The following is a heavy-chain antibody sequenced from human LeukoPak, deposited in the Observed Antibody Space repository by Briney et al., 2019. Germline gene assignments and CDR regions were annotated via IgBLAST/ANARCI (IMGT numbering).Heavy chain of an antibody. CDR1: GYTFTSYG. CDR2: ISAYNGNT. J-gene: IGHJ3*02. Sequence: ASVKVSCKASGYTFTSYGISWVRQAPGQGLEWMGWISAYNGNTNYAQKLQGRVTMTTDTSTSTAYMELRSLRSDDTAVYYCARARYYYDSSEDDAFDIWGQGTVVTVSS. CDR3: ARARYYYDSSEDDAFDI. V-gene: IGHV1-18*01. D-gene: IGHD3-22*01.